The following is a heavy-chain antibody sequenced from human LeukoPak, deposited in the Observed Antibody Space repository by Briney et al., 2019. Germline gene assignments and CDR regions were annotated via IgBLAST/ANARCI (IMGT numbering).Heavy chain of an antibody. CDR1: GFTFSTYW. V-gene: IGHV3-7*01. Sequence: GGSLRLSCAASGFTFSTYWMTWVRQAPGKGLEWVANINGDGSEKNYVDSVKGRFTISRDNAKNSLSLQVESLRVEDTAVYYCATRSQAPANGGQETLVTVSS. CDR2: INGDGSEK. CDR3: ATRSQAPAN. D-gene: IGHD3-10*01. J-gene: IGHJ4*02.